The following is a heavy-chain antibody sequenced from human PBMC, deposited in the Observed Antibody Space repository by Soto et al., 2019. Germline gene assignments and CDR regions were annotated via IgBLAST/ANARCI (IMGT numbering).Heavy chain of an antibody. CDR1: GFTFSSYA. J-gene: IGHJ6*02. CDR3: ARDYYRFNSGYGFSMDV. Sequence: QVQLVESGGGVVQPGRSLRLSCAASGFTFSSYAMHWVRQAPGKGLEWVAVISYDGSNKYYADSVKGRFTISRDNSENTLYLQMNSLRAEGTAVYYCARDYYRFNSGYGFSMDVWGQGTTVTVSS. CDR2: ISYDGSNK. D-gene: IGHD5-12*01. V-gene: IGHV3-30-3*01.